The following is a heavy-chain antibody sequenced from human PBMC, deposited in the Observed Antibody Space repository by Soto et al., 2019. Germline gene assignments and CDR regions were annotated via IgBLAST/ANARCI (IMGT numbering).Heavy chain of an antibody. D-gene: IGHD6-13*01. CDR2: ISPLFSTT. CDR1: GDLFNNHA. Sequence: QVQLVQSGAEVKEPGSSVKVSCKASGDLFNNHAFNWVRQAPGQGLEWMGRISPLFSTTNYAQKFQGRVTIGADELTTIVYLEVNNLESDDTAMYYCAASSAIAAAGYFKFWCQGTLVTVS. CDR3: AASSAIAAAGYFKF. J-gene: IGHJ4*02. V-gene: IGHV1-69*01.